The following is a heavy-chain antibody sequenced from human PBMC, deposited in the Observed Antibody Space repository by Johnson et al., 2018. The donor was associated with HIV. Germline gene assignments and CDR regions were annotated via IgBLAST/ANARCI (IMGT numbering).Heavy chain of an antibody. CDR3: TTDVTIIVVVDRAFDI. CDR2: IKSKTEGGTK. J-gene: IGHJ3*02. D-gene: IGHD3-22*01. Sequence: VQLVESGGGLVKPGGSLRLSCVASGFTFSNAWMSWVRQAPGKGLEWVGRIKSKTEGGTKDYAAPVKGRFTISRDDSKNMLYLQMNSLKTEDTAVYYCTTDVTIIVVVDRAFDIWGQGTMVTVSS. CDR1: GFTFSNAW. V-gene: IGHV3-15*01.